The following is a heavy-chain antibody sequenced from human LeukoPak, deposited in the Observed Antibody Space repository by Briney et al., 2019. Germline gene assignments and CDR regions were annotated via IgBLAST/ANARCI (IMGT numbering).Heavy chain of an antibody. D-gene: IGHD5-18*01. V-gene: IGHV5-51*01. Sequence: GESLKISCKGSQYTFTNYWIAWVRQMPGKGLEWMGIIYPGDSDTRYNPSFQDQVTISADKSISTAYLQWNSLKASDTAMYYCARRHKRGAYSYGVDYWGQGTLVTVSS. J-gene: IGHJ4*02. CDR1: QYTFTNYW. CDR3: ARRHKRGAYSYGVDY. CDR2: IYPGDSDT.